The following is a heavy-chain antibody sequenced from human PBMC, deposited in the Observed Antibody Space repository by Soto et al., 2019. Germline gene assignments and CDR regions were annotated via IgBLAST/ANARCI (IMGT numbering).Heavy chain of an antibody. V-gene: IGHV4-34*01. J-gene: IGHJ4*02. CDR2: INHSGST. CDR3: ASGRAVAGMRP. CDR1: GDSTGSGDKY. D-gene: IGHD6-19*01. Sequence: SETLSLTCSVSGDSTGSGDKYWSWIRQPPGKGLEWIGEINHSGSTNYNPSLKSRVTISVDTSKNQFSLNLSSVTAADTAVYYCASGRAVAGMRPWDQGTLVTVSS.